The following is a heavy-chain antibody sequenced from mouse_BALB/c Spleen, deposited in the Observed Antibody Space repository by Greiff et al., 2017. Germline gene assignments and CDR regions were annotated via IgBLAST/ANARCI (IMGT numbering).Heavy chain of an antibody. D-gene: IGHD2-14*01. CDR1: GFTFSSYT. CDR2: ISNGGGST. J-gene: IGHJ4*01. CDR3: ARHENRYGAPLYAMDY. V-gene: IGHV5-12-2*01. Sequence: EVQLVESGGGLVQPGGSLKLSCAASGFTFSSYTMSWVRQTPEKRLEWVAYISNGGGSTYYPDTVKGRFTISRDNAKNTLYLQMSSLKSEDTAMYYCARHENRYGAPLYAMDYWGQGTSVTVSS.